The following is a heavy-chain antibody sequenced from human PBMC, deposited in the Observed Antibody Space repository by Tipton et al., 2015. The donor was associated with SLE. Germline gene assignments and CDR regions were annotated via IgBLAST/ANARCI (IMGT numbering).Heavy chain of an antibody. CDR3: ARGGGTTLGRADH. Sequence: TLSLTCTVSGGSISNHYWIWVRQPPGKRLEWIGYVYYTGSTKYNPSLESRVTISVDTSKNQFSLKLTSVTVADTATYYCARGGGTTLGRADHWGQGTLVNVSS. V-gene: IGHV4-59*11. CDR1: GGSISNHY. J-gene: IGHJ4*02. D-gene: IGHD3-16*01. CDR2: VYYTGST.